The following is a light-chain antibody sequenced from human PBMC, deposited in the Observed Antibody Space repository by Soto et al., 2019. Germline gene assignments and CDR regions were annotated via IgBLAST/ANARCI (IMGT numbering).Light chain of an antibody. Sequence: QSVLTQPASVSGSPGQSITISCSGTSEDVGGYNYVSWYQHHPGKAPKLMIYEATNRPSGLSNRFSGSKSGSTASLTISGLQAEDEADYYCSSYTSSNTLVFGTGTRSPS. J-gene: IGLJ1*01. V-gene: IGLV2-14*01. CDR3: SSYTSSNTLV. CDR2: EAT. CDR1: SEDVGGYNY.